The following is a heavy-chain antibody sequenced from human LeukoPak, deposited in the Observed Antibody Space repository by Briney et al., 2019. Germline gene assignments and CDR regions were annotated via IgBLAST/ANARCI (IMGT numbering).Heavy chain of an antibody. CDR3: ARHDCTNGVCYPNDY. V-gene: IGHV5-10-1*01. Sequence: GESLKISCKGSGYSFTSYWISWVRQMPGKGLEWMGRIDPSDSYTNYSPSFQGHVTISADKSISTAYLQWCSLKASDTAMYYCARHDCTNGVCYPNDYWGQGTLVTVSS. J-gene: IGHJ4*02. CDR1: GYSFTSYW. D-gene: IGHD2-8*01. CDR2: IDPSDSYT.